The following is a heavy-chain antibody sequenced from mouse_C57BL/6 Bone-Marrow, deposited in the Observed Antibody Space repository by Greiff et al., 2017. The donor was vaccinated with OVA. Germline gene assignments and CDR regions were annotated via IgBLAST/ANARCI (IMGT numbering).Heavy chain of an antibody. J-gene: IGHJ3*01. V-gene: IGHV1-81*01. Sequence: QVQLKESGAELARPGASGKLSCKASGYTFTSYGISWVKQRTGQGLEWIGEIYPRSGNTYYNEKFKGKATLTADKSSSTAYMELRSLTSEDSAVYFCARWDGFAYWGQGTLVTVSA. CDR2: IYPRSGNT. CDR1: GYTFTSYG. D-gene: IGHD4-1*01. CDR3: ARWDGFAY.